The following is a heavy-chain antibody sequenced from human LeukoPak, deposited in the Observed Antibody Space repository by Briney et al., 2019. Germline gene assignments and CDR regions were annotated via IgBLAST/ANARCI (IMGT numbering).Heavy chain of an antibody. CDR2: IYTSGST. CDR3: ARGEAEVVVAATPRYYYYYYMDV. D-gene: IGHD2-15*01. CDR1: GGSISSGPYY. V-gene: IGHV4-61*02. J-gene: IGHJ6*03. Sequence: SQTLSLTCTVSGGSISSGPYYWSWIRQPAGKGLEWIGRIYTSGSTNYNPSLKSRVTISVDTSKNQFSLKLSSVTAADTAVYYCARGEAEVVVAATPRYYYYYYMDVWGKGTTVTVSS.